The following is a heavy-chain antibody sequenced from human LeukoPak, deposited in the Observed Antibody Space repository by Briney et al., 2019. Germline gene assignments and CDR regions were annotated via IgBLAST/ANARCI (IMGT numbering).Heavy chain of an antibody. J-gene: IGHJ4*02. CDR3: AKPGCSSTSCQDFDY. V-gene: IGHV3-23*01. CDR2: ISGSGGST. Sequence: PGGSLRLSCAASGFTFSSYAMSWVRQAPGKGLGWVSAISGSGGSTYYADSVKGRFTISRDNSKNTLYLQMNSLRAEDTAVYYCAKPGCSSTSCQDFDYWGQGTLVTVSS. CDR1: GFTFSSYA. D-gene: IGHD2-2*01.